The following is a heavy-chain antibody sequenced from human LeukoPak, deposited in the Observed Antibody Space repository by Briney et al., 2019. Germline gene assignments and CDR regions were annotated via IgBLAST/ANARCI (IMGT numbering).Heavy chain of an antibody. CDR2: INHSGST. V-gene: IGHV4-34*01. Sequence: SGTLSLTFAVCGGSFRGYYWGWIRPPPGKGGGGVGEINHSGSTNYNPSLKSRVTISVDTSKNQFSLKLSSVTAADTAVYYCARAINYDFWSGYKSRYFDYWGQGTLVTVSS. D-gene: IGHD3-3*01. J-gene: IGHJ4*02. CDR1: GGSFRGYY. CDR3: ARAINYDFWSGYKSRYFDY.